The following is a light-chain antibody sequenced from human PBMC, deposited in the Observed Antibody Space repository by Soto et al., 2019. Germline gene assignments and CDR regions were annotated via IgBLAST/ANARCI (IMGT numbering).Light chain of an antibody. CDR1: SSNIGAGYD. CDR3: QSYDSTLSARYV. CDR2: GNI. Sequence: QSVLTQPPSVSGAPGQRVTIPCTGSSSNIGAGYDVHWYQQRPGTAPKLLIFGNINRPSGVPDRFSDSKSGTSASLAITGLQAEDEGDYYCQSYDSTLSARYVFGTGTKVTVL. J-gene: IGLJ1*01. V-gene: IGLV1-40*01.